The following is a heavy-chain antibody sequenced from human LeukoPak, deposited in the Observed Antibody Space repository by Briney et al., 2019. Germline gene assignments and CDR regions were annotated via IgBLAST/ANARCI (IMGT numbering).Heavy chain of an antibody. Sequence: ASVKVSCKASGYTFTSYDINWVRQATGQGLEWMGWTNPNSGNTGYAQKFQGRVTMTRNTSISTAYMELSSLRSEDTAVYYCARETVAVGGRDDYWGQGTLVTVSS. D-gene: IGHD6-19*01. CDR2: TNPNSGNT. CDR1: GYTFTSYD. CDR3: ARETVAVGGRDDY. J-gene: IGHJ4*02. V-gene: IGHV1-8*01.